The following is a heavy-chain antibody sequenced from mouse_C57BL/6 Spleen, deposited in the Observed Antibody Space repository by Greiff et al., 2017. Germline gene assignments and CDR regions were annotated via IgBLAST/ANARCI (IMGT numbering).Heavy chain of an antibody. Sequence: DVKLQESGPGLVKPSQSLSLTCSVTGYSITSGYYWNWIRQFPGNKLEWMGYISYDGSNNYNPSLKNRISITRDTSKNQFFLKLNSVTTEDTATYYCARDLYYGNYVPFDYWGQGTTLTVFS. CDR1: GYSITSGYY. D-gene: IGHD2-1*01. J-gene: IGHJ2*01. CDR3: ARDLYYGNYVPFDY. V-gene: IGHV3-6*01. CDR2: ISYDGSN.